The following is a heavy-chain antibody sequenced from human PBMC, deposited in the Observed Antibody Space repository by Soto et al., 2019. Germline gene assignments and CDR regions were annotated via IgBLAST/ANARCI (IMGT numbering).Heavy chain of an antibody. CDR1: VGTFSSYA. CDR3: ARDPLARPPQTGYYYGMDV. V-gene: IGHV1-69*13. J-gene: IGHJ6*02. CDR2: IIPIFGTA. Sequence: GXSVKVSCKASVGTFSSYAISWVRQAPGQGLEWMGGIIPIFGTANYAQKFQGRVTITADESTSTAYMELSSLRSEDTAVYYCARDPLARPPQTGYYYGMDVWGQGTTVTVSS. D-gene: IGHD6-6*01.